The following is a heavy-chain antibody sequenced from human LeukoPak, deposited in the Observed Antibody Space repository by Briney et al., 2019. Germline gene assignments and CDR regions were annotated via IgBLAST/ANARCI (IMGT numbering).Heavy chain of an antibody. Sequence: SVKVSCKASGGTFSSYAISWVRQAPGQGLEWMGGIIPIFGTANYAQKFQGRVTITADESTSTAYMELSSLRSEDTAAYYCARGMYRNGSGSYYHFDYWGQGTLVTVSS. CDR1: GGTFSSYA. D-gene: IGHD3-10*01. CDR3: ARGMYRNGSGSYYHFDY. J-gene: IGHJ4*02. CDR2: IIPIFGTA. V-gene: IGHV1-69*01.